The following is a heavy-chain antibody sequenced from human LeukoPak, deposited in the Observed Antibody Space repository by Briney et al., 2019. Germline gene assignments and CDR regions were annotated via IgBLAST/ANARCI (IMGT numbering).Heavy chain of an antibody. CDR3: ARLSEQSTVYGSGSYYYFDY. J-gene: IGHJ4*02. CDR1: GGSFSGYY. V-gene: IGHV4-34*01. CDR2: INHSGST. Sequence: SVTLSLTCAVYGGSFSGYYWSWIRQPPGKGLEWIGEINHSGSTNYNPSLKSRVTISVDTSKNQFSLKLSSVTAADTAVYYCARLSEQSTVYGSGSYYYFDYWGQGTLVTVSS. D-gene: IGHD3-10*01.